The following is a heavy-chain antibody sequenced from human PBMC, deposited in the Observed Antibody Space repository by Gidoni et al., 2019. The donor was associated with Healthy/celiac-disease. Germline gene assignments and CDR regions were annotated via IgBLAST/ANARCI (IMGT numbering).Heavy chain of an antibody. CDR2: IWDDGSNK. Sequence: VQLVESGAGVVQPVRSLRLSCAASGFIFSSYGMPCVRQAPGKGLEWVAVIWDDGSNKYYADSVKGRFTISRDNSKNTLYLQMNSLRAEDTAVYYCARALQDYYDSSGSFDYWGQGTMVTVS. V-gene: IGHV3-33*01. CDR3: ARALQDYYDSSGSFDY. CDR1: GFIFSSYG. D-gene: IGHD3-22*01. J-gene: IGHJ4*02.